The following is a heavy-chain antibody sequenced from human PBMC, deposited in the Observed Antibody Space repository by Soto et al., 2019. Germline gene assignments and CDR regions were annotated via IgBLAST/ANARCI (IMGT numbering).Heavy chain of an antibody. CDR1: GFTFSSYS. CDR2: ISSSSSYI. D-gene: IGHD4-17*01. V-gene: IGHV3-21*01. CDR3: ASWGLQTVPTAGVTAFDI. Sequence: EVQLVESGGGLVKPGGSLRLSCAASGFTFSSYSMNWVRQAPGKGLEWVSSISSSSSYIYYADSVKGRFTISRDNAKNSLYLQMNSLRAEDTAVYYCASWGLQTVPTAGVTAFDIWGQGTMVTVAS. J-gene: IGHJ3*02.